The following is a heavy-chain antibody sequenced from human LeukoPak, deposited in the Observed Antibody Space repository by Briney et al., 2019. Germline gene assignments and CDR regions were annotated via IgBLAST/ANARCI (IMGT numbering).Heavy chain of an antibody. Sequence: SETLSLTCAVSGGSISSNSYYWGWIRQPPGKGLEWIGSIYYSGSTNYNPSLKSRVTISVDTSKNQFSLKLSSVTAADTAVYYCASLRVGSSFGYQYYIDVWGKGTTVTVSS. CDR2: IYYSGST. D-gene: IGHD6-13*01. CDR1: GGSISSNSYY. J-gene: IGHJ6*03. CDR3: ASLRVGSSFGYQYYIDV. V-gene: IGHV4-39*07.